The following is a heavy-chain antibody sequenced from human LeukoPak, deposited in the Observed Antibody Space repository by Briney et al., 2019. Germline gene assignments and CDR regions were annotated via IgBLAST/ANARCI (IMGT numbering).Heavy chain of an antibody. J-gene: IGHJ4*02. V-gene: IGHV3-23*01. CDR2: ISGSGGST. CDR1: GFTFSTYA. Sequence: PGGSLRLSCAASGFTFSTYAMTWVRQAPGEGLEWVSGISGSGGSTYYTDSVKGRFTISRDNSKNTLHLQTSSLRAEDTALYYCVKDRCDRTTCPEVWGQGTLVTVSS. D-gene: IGHD2-2*01. CDR3: VKDRCDRTTCPEV.